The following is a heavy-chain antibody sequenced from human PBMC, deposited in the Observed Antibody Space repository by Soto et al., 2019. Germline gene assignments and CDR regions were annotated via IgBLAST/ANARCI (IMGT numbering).Heavy chain of an antibody. D-gene: IGHD2-15*01. V-gene: IGHV1-18*01. CDR3: ARQLGTIGVVVAANSDAFDI. CDR2: ISAYNGNT. Sequence: QVQLVQSGAEVKKPGASVKVSCKASGYTFTSYGISWVRQAPGQGLEWMGWISAYNGNTNYAQKIQGRDTMTTDTSTSTAYMELRSMRSDDTAVYYFARQLGTIGVVVAANSDAFDIWGQGTMVTASS. J-gene: IGHJ3*02. CDR1: GYTFTSYG.